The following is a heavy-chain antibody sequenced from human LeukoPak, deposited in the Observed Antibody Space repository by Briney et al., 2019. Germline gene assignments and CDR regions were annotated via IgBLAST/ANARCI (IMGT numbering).Heavy chain of an antibody. J-gene: IGHJ3*02. CDR3: ARDAYSSGWYGDAFDI. V-gene: IGHV3-30-3*01. D-gene: IGHD6-19*01. Sequence: GGSLRLSCAASGFTFSSYAVHWVRQAPGKGLEWVAVISYDGSNKYYADSVKGRFTISRDNSKNTLYLQMNSLRAEDTAVYYCARDAYSSGWYGDAFDIWGQGTMVTVSS. CDR2: ISYDGSNK. CDR1: GFTFSSYA.